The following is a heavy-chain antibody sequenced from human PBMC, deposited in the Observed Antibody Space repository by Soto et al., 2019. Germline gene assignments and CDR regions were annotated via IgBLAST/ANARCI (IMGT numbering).Heavy chain of an antibody. CDR2: INSDGSST. Sequence: EVQLVESGGGLVQPGGSLRVSCAASGFTFSSYWMHWVRQAPGKGLVWVSRINSDGSSTSYADSVKGRFTISRDNAKNTLYAQMNSLSAEDTAIYYCARRGAVAGLHNWGQGTLVTVSS. D-gene: IGHD6-19*01. J-gene: IGHJ4*02. CDR1: GFTFSSYW. V-gene: IGHV3-74*01. CDR3: ARRGAVAGLHN.